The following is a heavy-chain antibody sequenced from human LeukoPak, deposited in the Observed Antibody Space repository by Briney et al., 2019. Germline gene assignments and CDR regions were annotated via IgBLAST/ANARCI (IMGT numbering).Heavy chain of an antibody. CDR1: GSTVSSNY. Sequence: GGSLRLSCAASGSTVSSNYMSWVRQAPGKGLEWVSVIYSGGSTYYADSVKGRFTISRDNSKNTLYLQMNSLRAEDTAVYYCAREVVVPAAARHYYYYYYMDVWGKGTTVTVSS. J-gene: IGHJ6*03. D-gene: IGHD2-2*01. CDR2: IYSGGST. CDR3: AREVVVPAAARHYYYYYYMDV. V-gene: IGHV3-66*02.